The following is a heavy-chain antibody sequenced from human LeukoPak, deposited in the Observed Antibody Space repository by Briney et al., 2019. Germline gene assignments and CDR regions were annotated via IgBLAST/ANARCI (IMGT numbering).Heavy chain of an antibody. V-gene: IGHV3-48*02. CDR3: ARVSAYYDYVWGSYRSDFDY. CDR2: ISSSSSTI. J-gene: IGHJ4*02. CDR1: GFTFSNYA. Sequence: PGGSLRLSCAASGFTFSNYAMNWVRQAPGKGLEWVSYISSSSSTIYYADSVKGRFTISRDNAKNSLYLQMNSLRDEDTAVYYCARVSAYYDYVWGSYRSDFDYWGQGTLVTVSS. D-gene: IGHD3-16*02.